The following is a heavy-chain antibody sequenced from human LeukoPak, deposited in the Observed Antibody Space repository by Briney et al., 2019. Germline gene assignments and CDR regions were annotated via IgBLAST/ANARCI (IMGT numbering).Heavy chain of an antibody. V-gene: IGHV4-59*01. D-gene: IGHD6-13*01. J-gene: IGHJ4*02. CDR1: GGSISSYY. Sequence: NSSETLSLTCTVSGGSISSYYWSWIRQPPGKGLEWIGYIYYSGSTNYNPSLKSRVTISVDTSKNQFSLKLSSVTAADTAVYYCARRPDSSSWYPYFDYWGQGTLVTVSS. CDR3: ARRPDSSSWYPYFDY. CDR2: IYYSGST.